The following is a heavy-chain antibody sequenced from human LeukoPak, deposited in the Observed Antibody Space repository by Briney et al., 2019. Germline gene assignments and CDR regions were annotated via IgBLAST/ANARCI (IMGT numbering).Heavy chain of an antibody. D-gene: IGHD2-2*01. V-gene: IGHV3-23*01. CDR1: GFTFSSYG. CDR3: AKDYKVTAGYRYYYIANYMDV. Sequence: GGSLRLSCAASGFTFSSYGMSWVRQAPGKGLEWVSAISGSGGSTYYADSVKGRFTISRDNSKNTLYLQMNSLRAEDTAVYYCAKDYKVTAGYRYYYIANYMDVWGKGTTVTISS. CDR2: ISGSGGST. J-gene: IGHJ6*03.